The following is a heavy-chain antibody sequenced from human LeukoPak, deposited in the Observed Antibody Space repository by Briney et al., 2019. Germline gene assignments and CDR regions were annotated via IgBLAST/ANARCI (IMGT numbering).Heavy chain of an antibody. V-gene: IGHV4-59*01. CDR1: GGSISSYY. J-gene: IGHJ4*02. Sequence: PSETLSLTCTVPGGSISSYYWSWIRQPPGKGLEWIGYIYYSGSTNYNPSLKSRVTISVDTSKNQFSLKLSSVTAADTAMYYCARDDSSSWYYLDYWGQGTLVTVSS. CDR2: IYYSGST. CDR3: ARDDSSSWYYLDY. D-gene: IGHD6-13*01.